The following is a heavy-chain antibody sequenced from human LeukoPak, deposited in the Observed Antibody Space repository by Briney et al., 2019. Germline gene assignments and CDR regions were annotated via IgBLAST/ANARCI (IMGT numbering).Heavy chain of an antibody. CDR2: ISYDGSNK. CDR3: AKVALFSGYYPPFDY. J-gene: IGHJ4*02. V-gene: IGHV3-30*18. CDR1: GFTFSSYS. D-gene: IGHD3-22*01. Sequence: GRSLRLSCAASGFTFSSYSMDCVRQAPGKGLEWVAVISYDGSNKYYADSVKGRFTISRYNSKNTLFLKMNSLRPEDTAVYHCAKVALFSGYYPPFDYWGQGTLVTVSS.